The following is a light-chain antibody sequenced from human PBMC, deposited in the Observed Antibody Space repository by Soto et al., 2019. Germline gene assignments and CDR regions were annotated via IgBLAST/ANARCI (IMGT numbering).Light chain of an antibody. CDR1: QSISSY. CDR2: AAS. V-gene: IGKV1-39*01. Sequence: DIQMTQSPSSLSASVGDRVTITCRASQSISSYLNWYQQKPGKAPKLLIYAASSLQSGVPSRFSGSGSGTDFTLTIGSLQPADFAIYYCQQSYSTPRTFGQGPKVDIK. CDR3: QQSYSTPRT. J-gene: IGKJ1*01.